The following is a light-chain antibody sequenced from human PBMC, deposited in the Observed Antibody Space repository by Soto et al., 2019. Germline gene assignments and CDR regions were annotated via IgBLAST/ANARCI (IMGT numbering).Light chain of an antibody. J-gene: IGLJ1*01. CDR2: DDT. Sequence: QSVLTQPPSVSAAPRQKVTISCSGSRSNIGGNSVSWYQQRPEAAPKFLIYDDTRRTKGSPERFYGSKSRTAATLGITGFQTGDEADYYCGSWDSSLSAYVFGTGTKVTVL. CDR1: RSNIGGNS. CDR3: GSWDSSLSAYV. V-gene: IGLV1-51*01.